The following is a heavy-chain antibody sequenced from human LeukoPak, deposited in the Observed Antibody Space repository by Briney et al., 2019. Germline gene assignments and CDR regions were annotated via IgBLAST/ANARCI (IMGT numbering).Heavy chain of an antibody. V-gene: IGHV1-8*01. D-gene: IGHD2-2*01. CDR1: GYTFTSYD. Sequence: ASVKVSCKASGYTFTSYDINWVRQATGQGLEWMGWMNPNSGNTGYAQKFQGRVTMTRNTSISTAYMELSSLRSEVTAVYYCARGDIVVVPAALTPYYYYYMDVWGKGTTVTVSS. CDR2: MNPNSGNT. J-gene: IGHJ6*03. CDR3: ARGDIVVVPAALTPYYYYYMDV.